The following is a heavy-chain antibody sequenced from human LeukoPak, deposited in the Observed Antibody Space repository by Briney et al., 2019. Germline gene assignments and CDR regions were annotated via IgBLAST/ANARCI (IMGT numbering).Heavy chain of an antibody. CDR2: ICYSGST. V-gene: IGHV4-39*01. J-gene: IGHJ5*02. Sequence: KSSETLSLTCSVSGGSIGSSSYCWGWIHQPPGKGVEWIGTICYSGSTFYNPSLKSRVTLSVDTSKNQFSPKLSSVTAADTAVYYCARTENYIPEDCFDPWGQGTLVTVSS. CDR3: ARTENYIPEDCFDP. CDR1: GGSIGSSSYC. D-gene: IGHD5-24*01.